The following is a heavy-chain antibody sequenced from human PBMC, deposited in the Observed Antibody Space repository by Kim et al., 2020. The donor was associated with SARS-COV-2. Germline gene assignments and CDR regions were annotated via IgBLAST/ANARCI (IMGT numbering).Heavy chain of an antibody. CDR1: GFTFSGYW. Sequence: GGSLRLSCAASGFTFSGYWMTWVRQAPGKGLEWVANINQDGSEEDYADSVKGRFTISRDNARNSLYLQMNSLRAEDTAVYYCASDFSAASPPYCFDFWG. J-gene: IGHJ4*01. D-gene: IGHD3-10*01. V-gene: IGHV3-7*03. CDR2: INQDGSEE. CDR3: ASDFSAASPPYCFDF.